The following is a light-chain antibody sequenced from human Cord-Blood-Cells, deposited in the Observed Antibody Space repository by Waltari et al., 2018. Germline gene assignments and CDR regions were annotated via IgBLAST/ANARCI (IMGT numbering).Light chain of an antibody. V-gene: IGLV2-23*01. Sequence: QSALTQPAPVSGSPGQSITISCTGTSSAVGSYNLVSWYQQHPGKAPKVRSYEGSKRPSGVSNRFSGSKSGNTASLTISGLQAEDEADYYCCSYAGSSTWVFGGGTKLTVL. CDR3: CSYAGSSTWV. CDR2: EGS. J-gene: IGLJ3*02. CDR1: SSAVGSYNL.